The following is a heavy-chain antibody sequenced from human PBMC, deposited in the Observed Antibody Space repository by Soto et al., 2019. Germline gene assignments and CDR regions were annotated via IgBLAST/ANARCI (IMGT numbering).Heavy chain of an antibody. CDR3: AKGGYSYGYDYYYYYMDV. V-gene: IGHV3-23*01. CDR2: ISGSGGST. D-gene: IGHD5-18*01. J-gene: IGHJ6*03. CDR1: GFTFSSYA. Sequence: EVQLLESGGGLVQPGGSLRLSCAASGFTFSSYAMSWVRQAPGKGLEWVSAISGSGGSTYYADSVKGRFTISRDNSKNTLYLQMNSLRAEDMAVYYCAKGGYSYGYDYYYYYMDVWGKGTTVTVSS.